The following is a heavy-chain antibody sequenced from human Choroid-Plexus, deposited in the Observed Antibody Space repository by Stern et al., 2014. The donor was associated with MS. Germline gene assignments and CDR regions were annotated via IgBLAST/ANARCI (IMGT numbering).Heavy chain of an antibody. CDR2: INPNTGGT. Sequence: QVQLVQSGAEVKKPGASVKVSCKTSGYILTGYYIHWVRQAPGQGLEWMAWINPNTGGTKYAQKFQGRVTMSRETSISTAYVELSSLTSDDTAVYYCARDQRGITIFGVVTDYYYLGMDVWGQGTTVTVSS. J-gene: IGHJ6*02. CDR1: GYILTGYY. D-gene: IGHD3-3*01. CDR3: ARDQRGITIFGVVTDYYYLGMDV. V-gene: IGHV1-2*02.